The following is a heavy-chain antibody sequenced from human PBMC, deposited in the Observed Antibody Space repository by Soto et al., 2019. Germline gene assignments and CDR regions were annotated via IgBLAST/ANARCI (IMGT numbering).Heavy chain of an antibody. Sequence: SSETLSLTCAVSGYSISSGYYWGWIRQPPGKGLEWIGSIYHSGSTYYNPSLKSRVTISVDTSKNQFSLKLSSVTAADTAVYYCARGRWHDILTGNWFDPWGQATLVTVSS. CDR2: IYHSGST. V-gene: IGHV4-38-2*01. CDR3: ARGRWHDILTGNWFDP. J-gene: IGHJ5*02. D-gene: IGHD3-9*01. CDR1: GYSISSGYY.